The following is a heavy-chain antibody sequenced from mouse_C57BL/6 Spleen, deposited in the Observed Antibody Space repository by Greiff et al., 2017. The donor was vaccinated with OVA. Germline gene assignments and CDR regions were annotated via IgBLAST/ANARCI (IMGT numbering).Heavy chain of an antibody. CDR3: ARDGNSEGYAMDD. D-gene: IGHD2-1*01. CDR1: VYTFTSYW. J-gene: IGHJ4*01. V-gene: IGHV1-69*01. CDR2: LDPSVSYA. Sequence: QVQLQQPGAALVMPGASVKLSCKASVYTFTSYWMHWVKQRPGQGLAWIGELDPSVSYAHYTQKFKGKSTLTVVKSSSTSYMQLTGLTSEDSAVYYCARDGNSEGYAMDDWAQGTSVTVAS.